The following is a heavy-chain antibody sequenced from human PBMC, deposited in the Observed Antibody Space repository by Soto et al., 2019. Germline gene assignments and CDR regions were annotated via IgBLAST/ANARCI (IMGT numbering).Heavy chain of an antibody. CDR3: ARLLIAAAGVDAFDI. CDR2: IYYSGST. CDR1: GGSISSGDYY. V-gene: IGHV4-30-4*01. Sequence: SETLSLTCTVSGGSISSGDYYWSWIRQPPGKGLEWIGYIYYSGSTYYNPSLKSRVTISVDTSKNQFSLKLSSVTAADTAVYYCARLLIAAAGVDAFDIWGQGTMVTVSS. J-gene: IGHJ3*02. D-gene: IGHD6-13*01.